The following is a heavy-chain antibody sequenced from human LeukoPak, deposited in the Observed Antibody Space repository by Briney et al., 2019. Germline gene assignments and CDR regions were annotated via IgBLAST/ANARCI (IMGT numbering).Heavy chain of an antibody. V-gene: IGHV3-30*04. Sequence: PGGSLRLSCAASRFIFSSYAMHWVRQAPGKGLQWGAVISYDGSYKYYADSVKGRFTISRDNSKNSLYLQMNSLRAEDTAVYYCARDSTMIYDYYMDVWGKGTTVTVSS. D-gene: IGHD3-22*01. CDR2: ISYDGSYK. J-gene: IGHJ6*03. CDR1: RFIFSSYA. CDR3: ARDSTMIYDYYMDV.